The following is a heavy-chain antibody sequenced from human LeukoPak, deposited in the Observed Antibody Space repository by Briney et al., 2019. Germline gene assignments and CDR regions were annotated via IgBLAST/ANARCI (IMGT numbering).Heavy chain of an antibody. J-gene: IGHJ4*02. CDR1: GGSLSPYY. D-gene: IGHD6-13*01. V-gene: IGHV4-59*07. CDR2: VYSTGTT. Sequence: SDTLSLTCTVSGGSLSPYYWTWIRQSPGKGLEWIGYVYSTGTTNYNPSLRSRVTISVDTSKNQFSLKLTSVTAADTAMYYCARAQAAAGAYFDYWGQGTLVTVSS. CDR3: ARAQAAAGAYFDY.